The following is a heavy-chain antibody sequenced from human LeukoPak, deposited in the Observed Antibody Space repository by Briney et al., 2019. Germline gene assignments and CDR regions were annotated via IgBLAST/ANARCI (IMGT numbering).Heavy chain of an antibody. CDR1: GGSISSSSYY. V-gene: IGHV4-39*07. CDR3: ARGGTYNWFDP. CDR2: IYYSGST. D-gene: IGHD2-15*01. Sequence: PSETLSLTCTVSGGSISSSSYYWGWIRQPPGKGLEWIGSIYYSGSTYYNPSLKSRVTISVDTSKNQFSLKLSSVTAADTAVYYCARGGTYNWFDPWGQGTLVTVSS. J-gene: IGHJ5*02.